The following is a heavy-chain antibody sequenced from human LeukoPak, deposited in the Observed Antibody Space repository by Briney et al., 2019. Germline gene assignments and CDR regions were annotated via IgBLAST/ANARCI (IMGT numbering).Heavy chain of an antibody. CDR1: GGSISSSSYY. J-gene: IGHJ5*02. V-gene: IGHV4-39*07. CDR3: ARDGLGSLKERFDP. CDR2: IYYSGST. Sequence: SETLSLTCTVSGGSISSSSYYWGWIRQPPGKGLEWIGSIYYSGSTYYNPSLKSRVTMSVDTSKNQFSLKLSSVTAADTAVYYCARDGLGSLKERFDPWGQGTLVTVSS. D-gene: IGHD2-15*01.